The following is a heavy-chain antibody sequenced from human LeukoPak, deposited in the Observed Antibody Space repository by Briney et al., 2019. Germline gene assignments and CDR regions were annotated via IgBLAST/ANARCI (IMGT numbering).Heavy chain of an antibody. CDR3: ASGGIPTGPYYYLYYMD. CDR1: GFTVRNND. CDR2: IYSGGST. J-gene: IGHJ6*03. V-gene: IGHV3-66*01. Sequence: GGSLRLSCAASGFTVRNNDMSWVRQAPGKGLEWVSVIYSGGSTYSADYVYGRFTISRENSKNTLYLQMISMTVTDAAVYVCASGGIPTGPYYYLYYMD. D-gene: IGHD3-10*01.